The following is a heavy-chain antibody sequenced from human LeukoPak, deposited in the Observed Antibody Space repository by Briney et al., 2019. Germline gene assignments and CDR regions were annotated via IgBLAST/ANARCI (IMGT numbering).Heavy chain of an antibody. D-gene: IGHD6-19*01. J-gene: IGHJ4*02. V-gene: IGHV1-69*13. CDR2: IIPIFGTA. CDR1: AGTFSIYA. Sequence: SVTVSFTSSAGTFSIYAISWVRQAPGQGLEWMGGIIPIFGTANYAQKFQGRVTITADESTSTAYMQLSSLRSEDTAVYYCAIGPVAGTERYWGQGTLVTVSS. CDR3: AIGPVAGTERY.